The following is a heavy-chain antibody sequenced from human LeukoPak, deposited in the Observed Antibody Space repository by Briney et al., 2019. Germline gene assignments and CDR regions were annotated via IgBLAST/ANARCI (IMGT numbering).Heavy chain of an antibody. CDR2: LHTGGDT. Sequence: GGSLRLSCAVSGFTVSAHYMSWVRQAPGKGLECVSFLHTGGDTYYADSVKGRSTISRDNSKNTLYLQMNSLRAEDTAVYYCARGPGSRGIFDYWGQGTLVTVSS. CDR3: ARGPGSRGIFDY. CDR1: GFTVSAHY. J-gene: IGHJ4*02. V-gene: IGHV3-53*01. D-gene: IGHD3-10*01.